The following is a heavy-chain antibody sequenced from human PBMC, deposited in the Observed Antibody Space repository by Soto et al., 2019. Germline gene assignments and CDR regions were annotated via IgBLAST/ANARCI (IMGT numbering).Heavy chain of an antibody. CDR3: ARPSGAFGWFDP. CDR1: GGSISSSSYY. J-gene: IGHJ5*02. Sequence: SETLSLTCTVSGGSISSSSYYWGWIRQPPGKGLEWIGTIYYTGKIYYNPSLKSRVTISVDTSKKQFSLNLSSVTAADTAVYHCARPSGAFGWFDPWGQGTLVTVSS. CDR2: IYYTGKI. D-gene: IGHD3-10*01. V-gene: IGHV4-39*01.